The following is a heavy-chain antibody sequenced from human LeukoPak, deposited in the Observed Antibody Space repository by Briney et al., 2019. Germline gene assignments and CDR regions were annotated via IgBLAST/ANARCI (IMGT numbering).Heavy chain of an antibody. CDR2: IWYDGSNK. CDR1: GFTFSSYG. V-gene: IGHV3-33*01. J-gene: IGHJ4*02. D-gene: IGHD2-15*01. Sequence: PGRSLRLSCAASGFTFSSYGMHWVRQAPGKGLEWVAVIWYDGSNKYYADSVKGRFTISRDNSKNTLGLHMNSLRVDDTAVYYCARDSSADPVVSPLDYWGQGTPVTISS. CDR3: ARDSSADPVVSPLDY.